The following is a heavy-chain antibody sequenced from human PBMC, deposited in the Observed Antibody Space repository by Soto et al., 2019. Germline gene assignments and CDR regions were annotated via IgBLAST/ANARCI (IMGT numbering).Heavy chain of an antibody. Sequence: ASVKVSCKASGYTFTGYYMHWVRQAPGQGLEWMGWINPNTGGTNYAQKFQGWVTMTRDTALNTAYMELSSLRSNDTAMYYCARASTDPTGWYYFDEWGQGTPVTVSS. D-gene: IGHD2-15*01. CDR2: INPNTGGT. V-gene: IGHV1-2*04. CDR3: ARASTDPTGWYYFDE. CDR1: GYTFTGYY. J-gene: IGHJ4*02.